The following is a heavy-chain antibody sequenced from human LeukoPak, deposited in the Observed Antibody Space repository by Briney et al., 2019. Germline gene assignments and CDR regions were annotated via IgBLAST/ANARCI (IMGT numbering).Heavy chain of an antibody. V-gene: IGHV3-23*01. Sequence: TGGSLRLSCAASGFTFSSYAMSWVRQAPGKGLEWVSAISGSGGSTYYADSVKGRFTISRDNSKNTLYLQMNSLRAEDTAIYYCAKDGTYSSGWYSLELRGRYFDYWGQGTLVTVSS. D-gene: IGHD6-19*01. J-gene: IGHJ4*02. CDR1: GFTFSSYA. CDR2: ISGSGGST. CDR3: AKDGTYSSGWYSLELRGRYFDY.